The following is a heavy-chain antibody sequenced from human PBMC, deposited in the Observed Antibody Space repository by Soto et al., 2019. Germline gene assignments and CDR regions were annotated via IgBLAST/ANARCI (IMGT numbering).Heavy chain of an antibody. CDR1: GYTFTSYG. CDR2: ISAYNGNT. D-gene: IGHD6-6*01. Sequence: GASVKVSCKASGYTFTSYGISWVRQAPGQGLEWMGWISAYNGNTNYAQKLQGRVTMTTDTSTSTAYMELRSLRSDDTAVYYCARDRSGIAARSGVSDWGQGTLVTVSS. V-gene: IGHV1-18*01. J-gene: IGHJ4*02. CDR3: ARDRSGIAARSGVSD.